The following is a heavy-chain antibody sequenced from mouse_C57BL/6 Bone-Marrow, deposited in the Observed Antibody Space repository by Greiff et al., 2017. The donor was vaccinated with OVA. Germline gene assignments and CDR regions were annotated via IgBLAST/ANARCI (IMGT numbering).Heavy chain of an antibody. CDR1: GYTFTSYG. D-gene: IGHD3-2*02. Sequence: QVQLQQSGAELARPGASVKLSCKASGYTFTSYGISWVKQRTGQGLEWIGEIYPRSGNTYYNEKFKGKATLTADKSSSTAYMQLNSLTSEDSAVYFCARRRDSSGYGAMDYWGQGTSVTVSS. CDR3: ARRRDSSGYGAMDY. J-gene: IGHJ4*01. CDR2: IYPRSGNT. V-gene: IGHV1-81*01.